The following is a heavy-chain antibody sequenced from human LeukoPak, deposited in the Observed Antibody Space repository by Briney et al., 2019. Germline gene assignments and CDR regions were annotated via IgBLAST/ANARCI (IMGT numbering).Heavy chain of an antibody. CDR2: ISAYNGNT. CDR1: GYTFTSYG. V-gene: IGHV1-18*01. J-gene: IGHJ4*02. CDR3: ARPPVVYYDSGVLPYYLAY. D-gene: IGHD3-22*01. Sequence: ASVKVSCKASGYTFTSYGISWVRQAPGQGLEWMGWISAYNGNTNYAQRLQGRVTMTTDTSTSTAYMELRSLRSDDTAVYYCARPPVVYYDSGVLPYYLAYGGKGPLVTVS.